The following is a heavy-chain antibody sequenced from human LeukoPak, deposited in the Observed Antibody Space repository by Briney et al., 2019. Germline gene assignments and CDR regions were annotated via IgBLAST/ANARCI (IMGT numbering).Heavy chain of an antibody. CDR2: INHSGST. Sequence: PSETLSLTCAVYGGSFSGYYWSWIRQPPGKGLEWIGEINHSGSTNYNPSLKSRVTISVDTSKNQFSLQLNSVTPEDTAVYYCASSVGAALMLDYWGQGTLVTVSS. V-gene: IGHV4-34*01. CDR1: GGSFSGYY. J-gene: IGHJ4*02. D-gene: IGHD1-26*01. CDR3: ASSVGAALMLDY.